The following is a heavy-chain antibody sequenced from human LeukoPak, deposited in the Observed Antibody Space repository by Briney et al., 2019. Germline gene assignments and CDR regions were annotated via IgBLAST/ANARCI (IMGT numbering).Heavy chain of an antibody. Sequence: SQTLSLTCTVSGCSINSGGYYWNWIRQDPGKGLEWIGYIYYSGSAYYNPSLKSRLTISIDTSKNQFSLKLSSVTAADTAIYYCASWGGGTILWGQGTLVTVSS. CDR1: GCSINSGGYY. J-gene: IGHJ4*02. V-gene: IGHV4-31*03. CDR2: IYYSGSA. D-gene: IGHD3-9*01. CDR3: ASWGGGTIL.